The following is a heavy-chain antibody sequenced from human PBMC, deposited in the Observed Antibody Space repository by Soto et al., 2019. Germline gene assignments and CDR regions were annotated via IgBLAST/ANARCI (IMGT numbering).Heavy chain of an antibody. CDR3: TRQWLLWGPFDF. J-gene: IGHJ4*02. CDR1: GFSFSDST. CDR2: IRSKTNTYAT. D-gene: IGHD3-3*01. Sequence: PGGSLRLSCEASGFSFSDSTIHWVRQAPGKGLEWVGRIRSKTNTYATAYSASLKGRFTISRDDSKNTAYLQVNSLKTDDTALYYCTRQWLLWGPFDFWGQGTPVTVSS. V-gene: IGHV3-73*01.